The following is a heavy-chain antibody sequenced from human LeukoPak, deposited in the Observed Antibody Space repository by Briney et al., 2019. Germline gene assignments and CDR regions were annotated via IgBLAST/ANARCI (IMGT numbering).Heavy chain of an antibody. V-gene: IGHV3-7*03. CDR1: GFTFSSYW. J-gene: IGHJ4*02. CDR2: IKQDGSEK. Sequence: PGGSLRLSCAASGFTFSSYWMSWVRQAPGKGLEWVANIKQDGSEKYYVDSVKGRFTISRDNAKSSLYLQMNSLRAEDTAVYYCAKDPLPVIATSYFDSWGQGTLVTVSS. D-gene: IGHD3-10*01. CDR3: AKDPLPVIATSYFDS.